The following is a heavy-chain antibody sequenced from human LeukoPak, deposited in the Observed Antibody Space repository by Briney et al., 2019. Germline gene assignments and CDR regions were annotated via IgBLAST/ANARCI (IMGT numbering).Heavy chain of an antibody. CDR3: AREASGGFWSGPSDY. Sequence: SETLSLTCTVSGGSISNYYWSWIRQPPGKGLEWIGYVYYSGSTTYNPSLTSRVTMSVDTSKNHFSLNLRSVTSADTAVYYCAREASGGFWSGPSDYWGQGTLATVSS. V-gene: IGHV4-59*01. CDR2: VYYSGST. D-gene: IGHD3-3*01. CDR1: GGSISNYY. J-gene: IGHJ4*01.